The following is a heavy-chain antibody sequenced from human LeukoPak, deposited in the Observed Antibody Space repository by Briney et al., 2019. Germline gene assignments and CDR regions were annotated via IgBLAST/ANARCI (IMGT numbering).Heavy chain of an antibody. V-gene: IGHV3-7*01. CDR2: IKQDGSEK. D-gene: IGHD3-22*01. CDR3: ARYSSGFSLEY. Sequence: GGSLRLSCAASGFTFSGYWMSWVRQAPGKGLEWVANIKQDGSEKYYVDSVKGRFTISRDNAKNSLYLQMNSLRAEDTAVYYCARYSSGFSLEYWGQGTLVTVSS. CDR1: GFTFSGYW. J-gene: IGHJ4*02.